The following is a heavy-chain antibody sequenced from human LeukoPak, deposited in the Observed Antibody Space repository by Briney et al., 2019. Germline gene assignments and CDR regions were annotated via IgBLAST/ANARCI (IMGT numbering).Heavy chain of an antibody. CDR3: ASKGSPTEGPDYYYYYMDV. CDR1: GYSFTSYW. V-gene: IGHV5-51*01. Sequence: GESLKISCRGSGYSFTSYWIGWVRQMPGKGLGWMGIIYPGDSDTRYSPSFQGQVTISADKSISTAYLQWSSLKASDTAMYYCASKGSPTEGPDYYYYYMDVWGKGTTVTVSS. D-gene: IGHD1-14*01. CDR2: IYPGDSDT. J-gene: IGHJ6*03.